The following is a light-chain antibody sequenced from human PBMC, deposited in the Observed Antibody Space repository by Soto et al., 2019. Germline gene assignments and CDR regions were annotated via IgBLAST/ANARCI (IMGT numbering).Light chain of an antibody. CDR2: GAS. V-gene: IGKV3-20*01. CDR1: QSVTSSY. Sequence: EIVLTQSPGTLSLSPGERATLSCRASQSVTSSYLAWYQQKPGQAPRLLIYGASSRATGIPDRFSGSGSGTDFTLTISRLEPEDFVVYYCHQYGSSPATFDQGTTVEIK. CDR3: HQYGSSPAT. J-gene: IGKJ1*01.